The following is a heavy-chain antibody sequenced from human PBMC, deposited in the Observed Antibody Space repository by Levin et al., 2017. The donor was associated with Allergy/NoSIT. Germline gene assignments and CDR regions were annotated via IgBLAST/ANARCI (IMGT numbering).Heavy chain of an antibody. V-gene: IGHV1-46*01. D-gene: IGHD3-10*01. CDR1: GYTFTSYY. J-gene: IGHJ4*02. Sequence: ASVKVSCKASGYTFTSYYMHWVRQAPGQGLEWMGIINPSGGSTSYAQKFQGRVTMTRDTSTSTVYMELSSLRSEDTAVYYCARDGGPPLLWFGELLSGAHYWGQGTLVTVSS. CDR2: INPSGGST. CDR3: ARDGGPPLLWFGELLSGAHY.